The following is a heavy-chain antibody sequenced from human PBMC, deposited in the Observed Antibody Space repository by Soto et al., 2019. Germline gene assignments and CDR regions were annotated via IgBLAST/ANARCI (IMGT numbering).Heavy chain of an antibody. CDR2: TNDYNGDT. CDR3: ARDKDRLQLGGNYYYILDV. Sequence: ASVKVSCKASGYSFTRYGISLVRQAPGQSLEWMGWTNDYNGDTKYAQKFQGRVTITTDTSTSTAYMELSGLRSDDTAVYYCARDKDRLQLGGNYYYILDVWGQGTTVTVSS. D-gene: IGHD5-12*01. J-gene: IGHJ6*02. CDR1: GYSFTRYG. V-gene: IGHV1-18*01.